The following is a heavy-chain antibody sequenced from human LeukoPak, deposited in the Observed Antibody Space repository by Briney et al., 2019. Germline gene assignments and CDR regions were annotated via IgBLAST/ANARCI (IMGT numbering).Heavy chain of an antibody. CDR1: GGSISSSSYY. Sequence: PSETPSLTCTVSGGSISSSSYYWGWIRQPPGKGLEWIGSIYYSGSTYYNPSLKSRVTISVDTSKNQFSLKLSSVTAADTAVYYCARVNPEGIAVAGSFDYWGQGTLVTVSS. CDR3: ARVNPEGIAVAGSFDY. D-gene: IGHD6-19*01. J-gene: IGHJ4*02. V-gene: IGHV4-39*01. CDR2: IYYSGST.